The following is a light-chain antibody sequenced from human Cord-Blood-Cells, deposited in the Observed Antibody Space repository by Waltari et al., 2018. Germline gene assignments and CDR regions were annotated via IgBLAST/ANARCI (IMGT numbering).Light chain of an antibody. V-gene: IGKV1-39*01. CDR1: QSISSY. CDR3: QQSYRTPLT. CDR2: AAS. J-gene: IGKJ4*01. Sequence: DIQMTQSPSSLSASVGDRVPITCRASQSISSYLNWYQQKPGKAPKLLIYAASSLQSGVPSRFSGSGSGTDFTLTSSSLQPEYFATYYCQQSYRTPLTFGGGTKVEIK.